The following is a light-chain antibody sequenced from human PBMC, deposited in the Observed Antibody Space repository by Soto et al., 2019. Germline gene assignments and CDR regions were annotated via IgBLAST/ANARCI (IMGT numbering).Light chain of an antibody. J-gene: IGKJ1*01. Sequence: IQLTQSPSSLSASVGDRVTITCRASQAIRTALGWYQQKPGKAPKLLIYAASTLQSGVPSRFSGSGSGTEFTLTISSLQPEDFATYYCQQLNSYPWTFGQGTKVDIK. CDR2: AAS. CDR1: QAIRTA. CDR3: QQLNSYPWT. V-gene: IGKV1-17*01.